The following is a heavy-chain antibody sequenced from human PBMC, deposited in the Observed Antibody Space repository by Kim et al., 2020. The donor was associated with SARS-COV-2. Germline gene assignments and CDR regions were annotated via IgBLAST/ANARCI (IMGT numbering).Heavy chain of an antibody. CDR2: LSSSDGGT. CDR1: GFTFSTYT. Sequence: GGSLRLSCAASGFTFSTYTMSWVRQAPGKGLEWVSSLSSSDGGTYYADSVKGRFTISIDSSTNTLYLQMSSLRAEDTAIYYCTKDPSRSFDWSDAFDIWGQGTMVTVSS. J-gene: IGHJ3*02. CDR3: TKDPSRSFDWSDAFDI. D-gene: IGHD3-9*01. V-gene: IGHV3-23*01.